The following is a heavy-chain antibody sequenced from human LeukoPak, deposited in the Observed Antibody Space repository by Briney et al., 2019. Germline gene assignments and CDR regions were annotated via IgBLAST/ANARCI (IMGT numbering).Heavy chain of an antibody. D-gene: IGHD3-10*01. V-gene: IGHV1-18*04. CDR3: ARHRGTSIRGISPSYYLNYMDV. CDR1: GYTFTGYY. J-gene: IGHJ6*03. CDR2: ISAYSGNT. Sequence: ASVKVSCKASGYTFTGYYIHWVRQAPGQGLEWMGWISAYSGNTNYAQKLQGRVTMTTDTSTSTAFMDLSSLRSEDTAVYYCARHRGTSIRGISPSYYLNYMDVWGKGTTVTISS.